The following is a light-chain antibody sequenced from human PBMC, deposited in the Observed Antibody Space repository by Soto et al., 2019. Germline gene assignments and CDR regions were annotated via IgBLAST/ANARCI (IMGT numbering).Light chain of an antibody. CDR1: QGIRNF. V-gene: IGKV1-27*01. J-gene: IGKJ3*01. CDR3: QKYSSVPV. CDR2: AAS. Sequence: DIQMTQSPTSLSASVGDRVTITCRASQGIRNFVAWYHQKPGKAPKLLIYAASTLQSGVPSRFSGSGSWTDFTLTINSLQPEDVATYSCQKYSSVPVFGPGTKVEIK.